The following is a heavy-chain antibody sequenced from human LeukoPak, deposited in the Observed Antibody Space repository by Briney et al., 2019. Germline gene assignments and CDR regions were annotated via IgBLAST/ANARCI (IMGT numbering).Heavy chain of an antibody. CDR2: IQNDGSDK. Sequence: PGGSLRLSCAASGINFRTSGMHWVRQAPGKGLEWVTSIQNDGSDKYYAASVKGRFTISRDNSKNTVYLHMNSLRADDTALYYCAREGGRAAAGRFDYWGQGTLVTVSS. V-gene: IGHV3-30*02. D-gene: IGHD6-13*01. CDR3: AREGGRAAAGRFDY. J-gene: IGHJ4*02. CDR1: GINFRTSG.